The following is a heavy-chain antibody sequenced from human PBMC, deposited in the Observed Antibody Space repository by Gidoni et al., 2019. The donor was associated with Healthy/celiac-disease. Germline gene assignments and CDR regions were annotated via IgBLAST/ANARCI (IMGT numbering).Heavy chain of an antibody. CDR2: ISYDGSNK. Sequence: QVQLVESGGGVVQPGRSLRLSCAASGFTFSSYAMHWVRQAPGKGLEWVAVISYDGSNKYYADSVKGRFTISRDNSKNTLYLQMNSLRAEDTAVYYCARQLGDIAVAGPDDYWGQGTLVTVSS. CDR1: GFTFSSYA. CDR3: ARQLGDIAVAGPDDY. D-gene: IGHD6-19*01. J-gene: IGHJ4*02. V-gene: IGHV3-30*04.